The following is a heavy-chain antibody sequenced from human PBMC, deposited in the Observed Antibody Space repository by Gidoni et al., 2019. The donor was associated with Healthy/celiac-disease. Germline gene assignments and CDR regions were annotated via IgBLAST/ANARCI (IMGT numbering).Heavy chain of an antibody. CDR2: IYTSGTT. J-gene: IGHJ4*02. V-gene: IGHV4-61*02. D-gene: IGHD5-18*01. CDR1: GGSISSGSYY. CDR3: ARDNAAMVDY. Sequence: QVQLQESGPGLVKPSQTLSLTCTVSGGSISSGSYYWSWIRQPAGKGREWIGRIYTSGTTNYNPSLKSRVTISVDTSKNQFSLKLSSVTAADTAVYYCARDNAAMVDYWGQGTLVTVSS.